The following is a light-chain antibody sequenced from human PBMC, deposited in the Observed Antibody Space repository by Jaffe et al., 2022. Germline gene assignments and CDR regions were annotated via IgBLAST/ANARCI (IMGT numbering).Light chain of an antibody. CDR3: QQYGSSPSRT. CDR1: QSVSSSY. Sequence: EIVLTQSPGTLSLSPGERATLSCRASQSVSSSYLAWYQQKPGQAPRLLIYGASSRATGIPDRFSGSGSGTDFTLTISRLEPEDFGVYYCQQYGSSPSRTFGLGTKVEFK. J-gene: IGKJ1*01. V-gene: IGKV3-20*01. CDR2: GAS.